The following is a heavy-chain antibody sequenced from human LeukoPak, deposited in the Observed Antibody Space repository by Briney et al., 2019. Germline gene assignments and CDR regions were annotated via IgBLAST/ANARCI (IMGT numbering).Heavy chain of an antibody. CDR1: GFTFSSYA. J-gene: IGHJ4*02. V-gene: IGHV3-23*01. CDR3: AKVAKGWIGEEYYFDY. D-gene: IGHD5-12*01. CDR2: ISGSVGST. Sequence: GGSLRLSCAASGFTFSSYAMSWVRQAPGKGLEWVSAISGSVGSTYYGDSVKGRFTISRDNSKNTLYLQMNSLRAEDTAVYYCAKVAKGWIGEEYYFDYWGQGTLVSVSS.